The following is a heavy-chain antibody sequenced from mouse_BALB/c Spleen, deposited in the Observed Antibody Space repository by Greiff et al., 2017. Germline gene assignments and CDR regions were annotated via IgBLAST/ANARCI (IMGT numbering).Heavy chain of an antibody. V-gene: IGHV14-3*02. CDR1: GFNIKDTY. D-gene: IGHD1-2*01. J-gene: IGHJ3*01. CDR2: IDPANGNT. CDR3: APLTTATSWFAY. Sequence: VQLQQSGAELVKPGASVKLSCTASGFNIKDTYMHWVKQRPEQGLEWIGRIDPANGNTKYDPKFQGKATITADTSSNTAYLQLSSLTSEDTAVYYCAPLTTATSWFAYWGQGTLVTVSA.